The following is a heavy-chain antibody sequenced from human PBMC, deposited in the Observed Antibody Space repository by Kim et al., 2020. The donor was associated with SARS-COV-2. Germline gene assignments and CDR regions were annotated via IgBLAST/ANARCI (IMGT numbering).Heavy chain of an antibody. V-gene: IGHV4-31*03. CDR3: ARSGNSYDYVWGSYRYTLDY. CDR1: GGSISSGGYY. J-gene: IGHJ4*02. D-gene: IGHD3-16*02. Sequence: SETLSLTCTVSGGSISSGGYYWSWIRQHPGKGLEWIGYIYYSGSTYYNPSLKSRVTISVDTSKNQFSLKLISVTAADTAVYYCARSGNSYDYVWGSYRYTLDYWGQGTLVTVSS. CDR2: IYYSGST.